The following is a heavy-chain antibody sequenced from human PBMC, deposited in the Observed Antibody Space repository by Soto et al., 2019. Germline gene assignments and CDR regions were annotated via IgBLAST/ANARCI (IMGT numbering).Heavy chain of an antibody. D-gene: IGHD6-6*01. J-gene: IGHJ5*01. CDR1: GYTFTSHG. Sequence: VQLVQSGAEMKKPGASVTVSCKASGYTFTSHGISWVRQAPGQGLEWMGWASPYNGETKYAEKFQGRVSMTTETSTTTAYMELRSLTSDDTAVYYCTRDGKFLTSSGIDSWGQGTLVTVSS. CDR3: TRDGKFLTSSGIDS. V-gene: IGHV1-18*04. CDR2: ASPYNGET.